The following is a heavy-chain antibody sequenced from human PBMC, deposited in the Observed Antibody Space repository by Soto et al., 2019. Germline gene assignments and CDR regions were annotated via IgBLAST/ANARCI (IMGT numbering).Heavy chain of an antibody. D-gene: IGHD3-10*01. CDR3: ATRFPYSSGSHDY. CDR1: GGSITSNAYH. V-gene: IGHV4-39*01. Sequence: QLQLQESGPGLVKPSETLSLTCTVSGGSITSNAYHWGWVRQPPGKGLEWIGSMVYSGTAYYNPSRKSRVTISVDTSKNQFSLKLISVSVADTAVYFCATRFPYSSGSHDYWGQGTLVIVSS. J-gene: IGHJ4*02. CDR2: MVYSGTA.